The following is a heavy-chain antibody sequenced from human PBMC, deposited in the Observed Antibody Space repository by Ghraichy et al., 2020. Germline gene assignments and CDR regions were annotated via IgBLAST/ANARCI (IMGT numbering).Heavy chain of an antibody. J-gene: IGHJ3*02. D-gene: IGHD2-15*01. V-gene: IGHV4-39*07. Sequence: SETLSLTCSVSGGSVSGGYYYWGWVYQPPGKGLTWIGSIFHDSGRIHYNPSFRSRVTMSVDTSKNEFSLRMSSVTAADTALYYCTREDENGADNAFDIWGQGTFVTFSS. CDR1: GGSVSGGYYY. CDR2: IFHDSGRI. CDR3: TREDENGADNAFDI.